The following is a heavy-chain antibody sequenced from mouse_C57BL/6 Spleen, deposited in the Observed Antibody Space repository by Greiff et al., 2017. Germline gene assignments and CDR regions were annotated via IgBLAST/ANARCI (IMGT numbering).Heavy chain of an antibody. D-gene: IGHD2-10*02. CDR2: IDPETGGT. CDR1: GYTFTDYE. V-gene: IGHV1-15*01. CDR3: TRRGVYGNYDY. J-gene: IGHJ2*01. Sequence: QVQLQQSGAELVRPGASVTLSCKASGYTFTDYEMHWVKQTPVHGLEWIGAIDPETGGTAYNQKFKGKAILTADKSSSTAYMELRSLTSEDAAVYCCTRRGVYGNYDYWGQGTTLTVSS.